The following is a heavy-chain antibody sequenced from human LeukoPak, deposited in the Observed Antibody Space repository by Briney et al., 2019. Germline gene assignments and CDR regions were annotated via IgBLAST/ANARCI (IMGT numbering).Heavy chain of an antibody. D-gene: IGHD2-2*01. CDR2: IIPILGIA. CDR1: GGTFSSYA. V-gene: IGHV1-69*04. Sequence: GASVKVSCKASGGTFSSYAISWVRQAPGQGLEWMGRIIPILGIANYAQKFQGRVAITADKSTSTAYMELSSLRSEDTAVYYCAREGGYCSSTSCYEVSHQRMNTDVWGQGTTVTVSS. CDR3: AREGGYCSSTSCYEVSHQRMNTDV. J-gene: IGHJ6*02.